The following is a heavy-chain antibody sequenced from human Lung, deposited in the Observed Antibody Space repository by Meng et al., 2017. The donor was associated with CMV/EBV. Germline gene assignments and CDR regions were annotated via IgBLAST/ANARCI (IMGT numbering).Heavy chain of an antibody. V-gene: IGHV3-74*01. Sequence: EVQCVESGGGLVQPVGSLRLSCEVSGFNVRTHWMHLVRQVPGKGLEWLSRIDNDDGSSTSYADSVKGRFTISRDNAKNTLYLEMNSLRVEDTAVYYCARGVAEYLGWEMGHWGQGTLVTVSS. CDR2: IDNDDGSST. J-gene: IGHJ4*02. D-gene: IGHD2/OR15-2a*01. CDR1: GFNVRTHW. CDR3: ARGVAEYLGWEMGH.